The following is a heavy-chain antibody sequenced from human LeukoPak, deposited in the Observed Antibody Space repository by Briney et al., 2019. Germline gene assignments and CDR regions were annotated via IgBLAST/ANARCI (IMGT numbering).Heavy chain of an antibody. J-gene: IGHJ4*02. D-gene: IGHD1-26*01. CDR3: AKLKGTLLDY. CDR2: FRGIGGRT. Sequence: GGCLRLSCAASGFTFSSYAMSWVRHAPGKGLEWVSAFRGIGGRTYYADSARGGYTLSRDNSKNTLYLQMNSLRAEDTAVYYCAKLKGTLLDYWGQGTLVTVSS. V-gene: IGHV3-23*01. CDR1: GFTFSSYA.